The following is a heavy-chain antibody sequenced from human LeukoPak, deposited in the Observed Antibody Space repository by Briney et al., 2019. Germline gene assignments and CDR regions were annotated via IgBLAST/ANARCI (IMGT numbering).Heavy chain of an antibody. V-gene: IGHV1-18*04. Sequence: ASVKVSCKASGYTFTGYYMHWVRQAPGQGLEWMGWISAYNGNTNYAQKLQGRVTMTTDTSTSTAYMELRSLRSDDTAVYYCARVRIAVAGSDYWGQGTLVTVSS. CDR3: ARVRIAVAGSDY. CDR1: GYTFTGYY. CDR2: ISAYNGNT. J-gene: IGHJ4*02. D-gene: IGHD6-19*01.